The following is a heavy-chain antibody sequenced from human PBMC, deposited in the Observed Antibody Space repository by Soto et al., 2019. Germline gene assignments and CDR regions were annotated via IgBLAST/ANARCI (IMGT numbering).Heavy chain of an antibody. CDR3: ARDPALTAYYDFWSGYPHALDY. J-gene: IGHJ4*02. CDR1: GFTFSSYG. CDR2: IWYDGSNK. Sequence: GSLRLSCAASGFTFSSYGMHWVRQAPGKGLEWVAVIWYDGSNKYYADSVKGRFTISRDNSKNTLYLQMNSLRAEDTAVYYCARDPALTAYYDFWSGYPHALDYWGQGTLVTVSS. D-gene: IGHD3-3*01. V-gene: IGHV3-33*01.